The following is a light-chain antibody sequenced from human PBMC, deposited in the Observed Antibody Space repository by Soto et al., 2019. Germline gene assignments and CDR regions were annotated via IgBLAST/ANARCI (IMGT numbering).Light chain of an antibody. CDR3: QQYVNWRT. Sequence: EIVMTQSRATLSVSPGERATLSCRASQSVTSNLAWYQHKPGQAPRLLIFDASTRATGIPARFSGSGSGTEFTLTISSLQSEDFAVYYCQQYVNWRTFGQGTKVDIK. CDR2: DAS. CDR1: QSVTSN. J-gene: IGKJ1*01. V-gene: IGKV3-15*01.